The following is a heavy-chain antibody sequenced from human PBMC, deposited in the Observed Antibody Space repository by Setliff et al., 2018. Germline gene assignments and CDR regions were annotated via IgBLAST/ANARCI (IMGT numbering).Heavy chain of an antibody. Sequence: GASVKVSCKASGYTFTSNLINWVRQAPGQGLEWMGWINTNTGNPTYSQGFTGRIVFSLEASANTAYLQISNLETEGTGVYYCSRETWYDEGYSYMDVWGQGTAVTVSS. CDR2: INTNTGNP. J-gene: IGHJ6*03. CDR3: SRETWYDEGYSYMDV. CDR1: GYTFTSNL. V-gene: IGHV7-4-1*02. D-gene: IGHD1-1*01.